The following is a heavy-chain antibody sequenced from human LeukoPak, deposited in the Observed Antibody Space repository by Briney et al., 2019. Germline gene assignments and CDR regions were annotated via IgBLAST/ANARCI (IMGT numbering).Heavy chain of an antibody. CDR2: IIPIFGTA. D-gene: IGHD2-15*01. CDR1: GGTFSSYA. CDR3: ARETDGYCSGGSCRNWFDP. J-gene: IGHJ5*02. V-gene: IGHV1-69*13. Sequence: GASVKVSCKASGGTFSSYAISWVRQAPGQGLEWMGGIIPIFGTANYAQKFQGRVTITANESTSTAYMELSSLRSEDTAVYYCARETDGYCSGGSCRNWFDPWGREPWSPSPQ.